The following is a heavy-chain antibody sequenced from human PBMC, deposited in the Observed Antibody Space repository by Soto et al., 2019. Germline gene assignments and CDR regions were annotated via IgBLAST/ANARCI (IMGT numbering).Heavy chain of an antibody. D-gene: IGHD3-10*01. CDR1: GGTFSSYA. V-gene: IGHV1-69*13. CDR3: ARSGPLWFGELSGYYYGMDV. CDR2: IIPIFGTA. Sequence: GASVKVSCKASGGTFSSYAISWVRQAPGEGLEWMGGIIPIFGTANYAQKFQGRVTITADESTSTAYMELSSLRSEDTAVYYCARSGPLWFGELSGYYYGMDVWGQGTTVTVSS. J-gene: IGHJ6*02.